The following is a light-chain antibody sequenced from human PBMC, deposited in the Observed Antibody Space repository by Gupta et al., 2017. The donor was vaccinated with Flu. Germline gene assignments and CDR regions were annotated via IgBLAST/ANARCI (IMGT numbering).Light chain of an antibody. CDR3: MQGAHWPWA. Sequence: DVVMTQSPLSLAVTLGQPASISCRSSQGLVYSDGNTYLHWFQQRPGQSPRRLIHQVSYRDSGVPDRFSGSGSGTDFTLKISRVEAEDVGIFYCMQGAHWPWAFGQGTKVEIK. J-gene: IGKJ1*01. CDR1: QGLVYSDGNTY. V-gene: IGKV2-30*01. CDR2: QVS.